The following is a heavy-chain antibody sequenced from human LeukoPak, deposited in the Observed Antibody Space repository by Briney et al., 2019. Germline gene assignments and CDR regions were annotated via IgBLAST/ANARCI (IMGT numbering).Heavy chain of an antibody. Sequence: GGSLRLSCAASGFTFITYGMSWVRQAPGKGLEWVSGISGSGDSTYYADSVKGRFTISRDNSKNTLYLQMNSLRAEDTAVYYCAKEFSGFYDSSGYLSFDYWGQGTLVTVSS. CDR2: ISGSGDST. J-gene: IGHJ4*02. D-gene: IGHD3-22*01. V-gene: IGHV3-23*01. CDR3: AKEFSGFYDSSGYLSFDY. CDR1: GFTFITYG.